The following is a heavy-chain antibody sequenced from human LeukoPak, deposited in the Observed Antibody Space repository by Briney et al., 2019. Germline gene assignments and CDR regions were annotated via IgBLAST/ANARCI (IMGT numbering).Heavy chain of an antibody. D-gene: IGHD3/OR15-3a*01. J-gene: IGHJ4*02. CDR1: GGSISSYY. V-gene: IGHV4-59*01. CDR3: ARQIGQYYFDY. Sequence: SETLSLTCTVSGGSISSYYWSWIRQPPGRGLEWIGYIYYSGSTNYNPSLKSRVTISVDTSKSQFSLKLSSVTAADTAVYYCARQIGQYYFDYWGQGTLVTVSS. CDR2: IYYSGST.